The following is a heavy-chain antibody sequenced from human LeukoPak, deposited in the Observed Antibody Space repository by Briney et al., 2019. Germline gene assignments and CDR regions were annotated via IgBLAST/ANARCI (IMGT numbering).Heavy chain of an antibody. D-gene: IGHD3-10*01. V-gene: IGHV4-59*08. CDR3: ARHYDSGSYPLDF. CDR1: GGSIRGYF. CDR2: IYSSGST. J-gene: IGHJ4*02. Sequence: SETLSLTRTVSGGSIRGYFWSWIRQPPGKGLEWIGHIYSSGSTTYTPSLQGRVTISLDTSKNQFSLKLSSVTAADTAVYYCARHYDSGSYPLDFWGQGTLVTVSS.